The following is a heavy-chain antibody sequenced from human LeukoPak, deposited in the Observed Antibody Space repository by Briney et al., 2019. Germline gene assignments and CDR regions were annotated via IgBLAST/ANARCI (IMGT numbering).Heavy chain of an antibody. CDR2: VWSGGGKR. V-gene: IGHV3-33*08. Sequence: GGSLRLSCAASGFTFSSFGMHWVRQAPGKGLEWVAIVWSGGGKRYYADSVQGRFTISRDNSKNTLYLQMNSLSTDDTAVYYCARDQGSYGYFDHWGQGTLVTVSS. D-gene: IGHD5-18*01. CDR1: GFTFSSFG. J-gene: IGHJ4*02. CDR3: ARDQGSYGYFDH.